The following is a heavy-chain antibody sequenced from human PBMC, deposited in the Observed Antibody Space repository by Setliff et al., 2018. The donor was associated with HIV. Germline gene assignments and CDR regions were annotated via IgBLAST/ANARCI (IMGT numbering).Heavy chain of an antibody. CDR2: IYPGDSDT. CDR3: ARHGQYGSGSYYNRHFDF. J-gene: IGHJ4*02. D-gene: IGHD3-10*01. V-gene: IGHV5-51*01. Sequence: GESLKISCKGSGYSFTSYWIAWLRQMPGKGLECMGIIYPGDSDTRYSPSFQGQVTISGDKSISTAYLQWSSLKSSDTAMYYCARHGQYGSGSYYNRHFDFWGQGILVTVSS. CDR1: GYSFTSYW.